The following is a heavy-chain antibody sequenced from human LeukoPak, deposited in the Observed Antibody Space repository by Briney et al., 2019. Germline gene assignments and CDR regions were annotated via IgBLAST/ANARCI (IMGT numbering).Heavy chain of an antibody. D-gene: IGHD1-7*01. J-gene: IGHJ4*02. CDR2: ISSSGSSI. CDR3: ARPSSLELPYYFDY. CDR1: GFTFSSYE. V-gene: IGHV3-48*03. Sequence: GGSLRLSCAASGFTFSSYEMNWVRQAPGKGLEWVSYISSSGSSIYYADSVKGRFTISRDNAKNLLYLQMNSLRAEDTAVYYCARPSSLELPYYFDYWGQGTLVTVSS.